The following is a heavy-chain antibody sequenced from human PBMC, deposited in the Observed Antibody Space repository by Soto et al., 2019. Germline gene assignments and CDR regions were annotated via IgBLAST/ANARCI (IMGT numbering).Heavy chain of an antibody. CDR2: INHSGST. CDR1: GGSFSGYY. Sequence: PSETLSLTCAVYGGSFSGYYWSWIRQPPGKGLEWIGEINHSGSTNYNPSLKSRVTISVDTSKNQFSLKLSSVTAADTAVYYCARGLVPNYYYYYMDVWGKGTTVTVSS. V-gene: IGHV4-34*01. J-gene: IGHJ6*03. CDR3: ARGLVPNYYYYYMDV.